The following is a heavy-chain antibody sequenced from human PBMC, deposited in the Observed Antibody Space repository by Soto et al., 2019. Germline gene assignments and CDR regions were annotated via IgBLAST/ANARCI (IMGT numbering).Heavy chain of an antibody. CDR1: GFPFNNYA. CDR3: ARDSEERRGSFRFDP. J-gene: IGHJ5*02. D-gene: IGHD2-15*01. CDR2: VSSDGNHQ. Sequence: QVQLVESGGGVVQPGAPLRLSCAASGFPFNNYAMHWVRQAPGRGLEWVAAVSSDGNHQHYANSVKGRFTISRDNSKNTLILQMNSLRVEDTAIYYCARDSEERRGSFRFDPWGQGTLITVSS. V-gene: IGHV3-30-3*01.